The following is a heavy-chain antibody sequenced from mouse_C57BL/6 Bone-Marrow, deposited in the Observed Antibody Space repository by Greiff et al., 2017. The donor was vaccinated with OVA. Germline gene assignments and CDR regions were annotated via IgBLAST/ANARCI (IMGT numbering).Heavy chain of an antibody. Sequence: VQLQQSGAELVRPGTSVKMSCKASGYTFTNYWIGWAKQRPGHGLEWIGGIYPGGGYTNYNEKFKGKATLTADKSSSTAYMQFSSLTSEDSAIYYCARELRRDQGYFDVWGTGTTVTVSS. CDR2: IYPGGGYT. CDR1: GYTFTNYW. J-gene: IGHJ1*03. V-gene: IGHV1-63*01. CDR3: ARELRRDQGYFDV. D-gene: IGHD1-2*01.